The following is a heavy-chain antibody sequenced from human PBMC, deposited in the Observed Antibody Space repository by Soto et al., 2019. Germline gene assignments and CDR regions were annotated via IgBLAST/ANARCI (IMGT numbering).Heavy chain of an antibody. J-gene: IGHJ6*02. V-gene: IGHV3-23*01. Sequence: EVQLLESGGGLVQPGGSLRLSCAASGFTFNNYAMSWVRQAPGKGLEWVSTISSSGGSTYYADSVKGRFTISRDNXXXXXXXXXXXXXXXXXXXXXXAKERWEGYGMDVWGQGTTVTVSS. CDR1: GFTFNNYA. CDR3: AKERWEGYGMDV. CDR2: ISSSGGST. D-gene: IGHD1-26*01.